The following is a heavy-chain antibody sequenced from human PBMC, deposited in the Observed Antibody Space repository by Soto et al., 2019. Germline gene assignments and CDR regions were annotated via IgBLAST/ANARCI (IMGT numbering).Heavy chain of an antibody. J-gene: IGHJ4*02. Sequence: SETLSLTCSVSGGSISSGPYSWGWIRQPPEEGMEWIGTFHYCESTYFHRSLESRITISVDTSKNQFSLKLNSVTAADTAVYYCVSPEGYYDSSGYTLDYWGQGTLVTAPQ. D-gene: IGHD3-22*01. CDR1: GGSISSGPYS. V-gene: IGHV4-39*01. CDR2: FHYCEST. CDR3: VSPEGYYDSSGYTLDY.